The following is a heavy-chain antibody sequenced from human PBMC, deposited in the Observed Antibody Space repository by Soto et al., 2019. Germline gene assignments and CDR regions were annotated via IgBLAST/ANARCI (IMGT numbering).Heavy chain of an antibody. CDR3: ARSPKYYDSPFDY. CDR1: GGTFSSYA. D-gene: IGHD3-3*01. CDR2: IIPIFGTA. V-gene: IGHV1-69*13. J-gene: IGHJ4*02. Sequence: SVKVSCKASGGTFSSYAISWVRQAPGQGLEWMGGIIPIFGTANYAQKFQGRVTITADESTSTAYMELSSLRSEDTAVYYCARSPKYYDSPFDYWGQGTLVTVSS.